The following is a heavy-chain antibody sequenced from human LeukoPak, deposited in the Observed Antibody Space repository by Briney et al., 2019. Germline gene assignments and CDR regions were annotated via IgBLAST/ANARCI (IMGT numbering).Heavy chain of an antibody. Sequence: GASVKVSCKASGGTFSSYAISWVRQAPGQGLEWMGGLIPIFDTTNYAQKFKSRVTITADKSTSTAYMELSSLRSEDTAVYYCAYYDCSGSHCAVDYFENWGQGTLVTVSS. D-gene: IGHD3-22*01. CDR3: AYYDCSGSHCAVDYFEN. J-gene: IGHJ4*02. CDR1: GGTFSSYA. V-gene: IGHV1-69*06. CDR2: LIPIFDTT.